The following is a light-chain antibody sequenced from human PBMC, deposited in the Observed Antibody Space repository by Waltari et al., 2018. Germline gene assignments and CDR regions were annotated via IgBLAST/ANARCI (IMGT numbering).Light chain of an antibody. V-gene: IGKV1-16*02. Sequence: DIQMTQSPSSLSASVGDRVTITCRASQGIRNYLAWSQQKPGKAPKSLIYDASSLQSWVSSKFIGSGFGTDFTLTITSLQPEDFATYYCQQYHSFPITFGQGTRLEIK. CDR3: QQYHSFPIT. CDR1: QGIRNY. J-gene: IGKJ5*01. CDR2: DAS.